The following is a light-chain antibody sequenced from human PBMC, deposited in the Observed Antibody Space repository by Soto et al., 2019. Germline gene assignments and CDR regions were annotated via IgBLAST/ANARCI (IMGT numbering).Light chain of an antibody. Sequence: QSALTQPASVSGSPGQSITISCTGTSSDVGGYNYVSWYQQHPGKAPKLMIYEVSNRPSGVPDRFSGSKSGTSASLAITGLQAEDEADYYCQSYDSSLSGSDVFGTGTKLTVL. CDR2: EVS. J-gene: IGLJ1*01. V-gene: IGLV2-14*01. CDR3: QSYDSSLSGSDV. CDR1: SSDVGGYNY.